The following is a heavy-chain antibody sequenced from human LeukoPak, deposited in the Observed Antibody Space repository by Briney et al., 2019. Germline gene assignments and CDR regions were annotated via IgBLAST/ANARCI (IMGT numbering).Heavy chain of an antibody. CDR2: INHSGST. CDR3: ATPQGAVAGDDY. D-gene: IGHD6-19*01. Sequence: SETLSLTCAVYGGSFSGYYWSWIRQPPGKGLEWIGEINHSGSTYYNPSLKSRVTISVDTSKNQFSLKLSSVTAADTAVYYCATPQGAVAGDDYWGQGTLVTVSS. V-gene: IGHV4-34*01. J-gene: IGHJ4*02. CDR1: GGSFSGYY.